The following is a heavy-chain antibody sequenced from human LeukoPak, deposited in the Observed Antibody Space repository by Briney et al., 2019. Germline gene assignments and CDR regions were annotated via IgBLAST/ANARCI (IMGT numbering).Heavy chain of an antibody. CDR2: INHSGST. V-gene: IGHV4-34*01. CDR3: ARSRETEYYYDSSGYSHFNWFDP. D-gene: IGHD3-22*01. CDR1: GGSFSGYY. Sequence: SETLSLTCAVYGGSFSGYYWSWIRQPPGKGLEWIGEINHSGSTNYNPSLKSRATISVDTSKNQFSLKLSSVTAADTAVYYCARSRETEYYYDSSGYSHFNWFDPWGQGTLVTVSS. J-gene: IGHJ5*02.